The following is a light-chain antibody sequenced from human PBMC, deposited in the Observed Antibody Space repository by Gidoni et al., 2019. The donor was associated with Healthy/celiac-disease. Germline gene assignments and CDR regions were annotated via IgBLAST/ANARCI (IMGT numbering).Light chain of an antibody. CDR3: QAWDSSTVV. CDR2: QDS. Sequence: SYALTQPPSVSVSPGQTASITYSGDNLGEKYACWYQQKPGQSPVLVIYQDSKRPSGIPERFSGSNSGNTATLTISGTQAMDEADYYCQAWDSSTVVFGGGTKLTVL. V-gene: IGLV3-1*01. J-gene: IGLJ2*01. CDR1: NLGEKY.